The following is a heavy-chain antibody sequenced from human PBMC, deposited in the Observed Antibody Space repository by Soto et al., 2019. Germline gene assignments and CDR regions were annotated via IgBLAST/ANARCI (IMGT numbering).Heavy chain of an antibody. V-gene: IGHV1-18*04. J-gene: IGHJ2*01. CDR1: GYTFTSYG. Sequence: PACGAWTTSGYTFTSYGISWVRQAPGQGLEWMGWIIAYNGNTNYAQKLQGRVTMTTDTSTSTAYMELRSLRADDTAVYSGGEKFRVVAGRTSSVTRGR. D-gene: IGHD2-2*01. CDR3: GEKFRVVAGRTSSVT. CDR2: IIAYNGNT.